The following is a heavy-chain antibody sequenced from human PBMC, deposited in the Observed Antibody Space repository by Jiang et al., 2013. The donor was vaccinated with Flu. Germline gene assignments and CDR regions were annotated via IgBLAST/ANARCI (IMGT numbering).Heavy chain of an antibody. D-gene: IGHD6-6*01. CDR3: ATALKGGIAARSGGWFDP. J-gene: IGHJ5*02. CDR2: IIPILGIA. Sequence: CGAEVKKPGSSVKVSCKASGGTFSSYAISWVRQAPGQGLEWMGRIIPILGIANYAQKFQGRVTITADKSTSTAYMELSSLRSEDTAVYYCATALKGGIAARSGGWFDPWGQGPWSPSP. V-gene: IGHV1-69*04. CDR1: GGTFSSYA.